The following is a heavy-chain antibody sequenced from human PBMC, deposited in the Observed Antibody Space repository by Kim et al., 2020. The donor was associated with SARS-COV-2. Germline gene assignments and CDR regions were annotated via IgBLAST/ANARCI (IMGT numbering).Heavy chain of an antibody. J-gene: IGHJ6*02. CDR3: ARDYRGSSSWYTYYYGMDV. CDR1: GYTFTGYY. Sequence: ASVKVSCKASGYTFTGYYMHWVRQAPGQGLEWMGWINPNSGGTNYAQKFQGRVTMTRDTSISTAYMELSRLRSDDTAVYYCARDYRGSSSWYTYYYGMDVWGQGTTVTVSS. V-gene: IGHV1-2*02. CDR2: INPNSGGT. D-gene: IGHD6-13*01.